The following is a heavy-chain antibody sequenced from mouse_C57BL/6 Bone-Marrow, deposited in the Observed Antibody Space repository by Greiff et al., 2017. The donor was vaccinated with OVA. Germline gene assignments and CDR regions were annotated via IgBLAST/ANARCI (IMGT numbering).Heavy chain of an antibody. Sequence: VQLKESGAELVRPGASVKLSCTASGFNIKDYYMHWVKQRPEQGLEWIGRIDPEDGDPEYAPKFQGKATMTADTSSITAYLQLSSLTSEDTAVYYYTTPFYDCDSAWFAYWGQGTLVTVSA. CDR1: GFNIKDYY. CDR3: TTPFYDCDSAWFAY. V-gene: IGHV14-1*01. D-gene: IGHD2-4*01. CDR2: IDPEDGDP. J-gene: IGHJ3*01.